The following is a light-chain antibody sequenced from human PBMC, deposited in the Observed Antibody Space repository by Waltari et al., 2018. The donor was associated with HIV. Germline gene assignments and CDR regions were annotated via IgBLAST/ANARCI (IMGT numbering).Light chain of an antibody. CDR1: RGVSNN. V-gene: IGKV1-16*01. J-gene: IGKJ2*01. CDR3: LQYGNFPPT. Sequence: QMTQSPSSLSALVGDTVSITCRASRGVSNNVAWFQQRSGLAPKSLIYGASLLQTGVPSRFSGTGSGTDFTLIITSLEPDDFATYFCLQYGNFPPTFGQGTKLDFK. CDR2: GAS.